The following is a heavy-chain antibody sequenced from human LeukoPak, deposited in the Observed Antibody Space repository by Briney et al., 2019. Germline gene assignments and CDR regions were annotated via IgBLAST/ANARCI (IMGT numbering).Heavy chain of an antibody. J-gene: IGHJ5*02. CDR1: GFIFSQYS. Sequence: GGSLSLSCAASGFIFSQYSMNWVRQAPGKGLEWVSHIRSSSETFYADSVKGRFTISRDNARNSLYLQMNNLRGEDTAIYYCARDAGNSGYGCDLWGQGTLVTVSS. CDR2: IRSSSET. CDR3: ARDAGNSGYGCDL. V-gene: IGHV3-48*01. D-gene: IGHD5-12*01.